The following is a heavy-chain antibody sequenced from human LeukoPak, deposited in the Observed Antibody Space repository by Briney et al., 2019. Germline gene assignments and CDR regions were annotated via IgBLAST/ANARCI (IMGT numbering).Heavy chain of an antibody. CDR1: GGSISSSSYY. Sequence: PSETLSLTCTVSGGSISSSSYYWGWIRQPPGKGLEWIGSIYYSGSTYYNPSLKSRVTISADTSKNQFSLKLSSVTAADTAVYYCARDIGSTSCYDYWGQGTLVTVSS. D-gene: IGHD2-2*01. CDR2: IYYSGST. J-gene: IGHJ4*02. V-gene: IGHV4-39*07. CDR3: ARDIGSTSCYDY.